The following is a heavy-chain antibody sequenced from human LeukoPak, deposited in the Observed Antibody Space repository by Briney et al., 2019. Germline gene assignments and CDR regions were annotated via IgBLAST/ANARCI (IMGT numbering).Heavy chain of an antibody. CDR2: ISYDGSNK. J-gene: IGHJ4*02. V-gene: IGHV3-30*19. CDR3: ARDMGDGYNYPLIGFDY. D-gene: IGHD5-24*01. CDR1: GFTFSSYG. Sequence: GGSLRLSCAASGFTFSSYGMHWVRQAPGKGLEWVAVISYDGSNKYYADSVKGRFTISRDNSKNTLYLQMNSLRAEDTAVYYCARDMGDGYNYPLIGFDYWGQGTLVTVSS.